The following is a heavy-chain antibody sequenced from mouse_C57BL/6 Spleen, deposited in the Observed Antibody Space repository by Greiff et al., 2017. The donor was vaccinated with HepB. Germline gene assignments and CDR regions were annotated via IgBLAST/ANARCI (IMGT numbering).Heavy chain of an antibody. J-gene: IGHJ2*01. D-gene: IGHD1-1*01. Sequence: VQLQQSGAELVKPGASVKISCKASGYAFSSYWMTWVKQRPGKGLEWIGQIYPGDGDTNYNGKFKGKATLTADKSSSTAYMQLSSLTSEDSAVYFCARSLSTTVVEPLAYWGQGTTLTVSS. CDR1: GYAFSSYW. CDR3: ARSLSTTVVEPLAY. V-gene: IGHV1-80*01. CDR2: IYPGDGDT.